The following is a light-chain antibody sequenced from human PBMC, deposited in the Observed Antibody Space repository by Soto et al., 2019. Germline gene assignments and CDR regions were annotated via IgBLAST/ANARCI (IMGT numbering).Light chain of an antibody. CDR1: QSLLYSSNNKNY. CDR2: WAS. J-gene: IGKJ1*01. CDR3: QPYYETPLT. V-gene: IGKV4-1*01. Sequence: DIVMTQSPDSLAVSLGERATINCTSSQSLLYSSNNKNYLSWYQQKPGQPPKLLIHWASNREFGVPDRFSGSGSGTDFTLTISGLQTEDVAVYYGQPYYETPLTVGQGPKVELK.